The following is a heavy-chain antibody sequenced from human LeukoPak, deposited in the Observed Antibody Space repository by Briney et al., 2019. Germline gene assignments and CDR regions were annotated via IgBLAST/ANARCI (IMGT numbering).Heavy chain of an antibody. CDR2: IYYSGST. CDR3: ARVRGPHYFDY. CDR1: GFTFSDYY. D-gene: IGHD3-10*01. Sequence: GSLRLSCAASGFTFSDYYMSWIRQPPGKGLEWIGHIYYSGSTNYNPSLKSRVTISVDTSKNQFSLKLSSVTAADTAVYYCARVRGPHYFDYWGQGTLVTVSS. J-gene: IGHJ4*02. V-gene: IGHV4-59*01.